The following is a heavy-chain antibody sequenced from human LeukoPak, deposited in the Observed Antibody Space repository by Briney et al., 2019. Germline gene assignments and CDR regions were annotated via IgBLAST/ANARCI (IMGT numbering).Heavy chain of an antibody. Sequence: GSSVKVSCKASGGTFSSYAISWVRQAPGQGLEWMGRIIPIFGTANYAQKFQGRVTITTDESTSTAYMELSSLRSEATAVYYCATYWPGPYGDYEGYYYMDVWGKGTTVTVSS. V-gene: IGHV1-69*05. CDR1: GGTFSSYA. CDR2: IIPIFGTA. J-gene: IGHJ6*03. D-gene: IGHD4-17*01. CDR3: ATYWPGPYGDYEGYYYMDV.